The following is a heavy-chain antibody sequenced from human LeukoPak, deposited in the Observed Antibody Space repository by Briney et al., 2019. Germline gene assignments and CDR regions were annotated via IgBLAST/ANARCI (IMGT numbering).Heavy chain of an antibody. CDR2: INPSGGST. CDR3: ARESAVDTAMVTGYYYYMDV. J-gene: IGHJ6*03. CDR1: GYTFTNYY. D-gene: IGHD5-18*01. Sequence: ASVKVSCKASGYTFTNYYMHWVRQAPGQGLEWMGIINPSGGSTSYAQKFQGRVTMTRDMSTSTVYMELSSLRSEDTAVYYCARESAVDTAMVTGYYYYMDVWGKGTTVTVSS. V-gene: IGHV1-46*01.